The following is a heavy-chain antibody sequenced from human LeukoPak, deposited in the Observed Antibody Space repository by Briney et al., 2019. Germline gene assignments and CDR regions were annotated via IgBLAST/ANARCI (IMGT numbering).Heavy chain of an antibody. D-gene: IGHD1-26*01. V-gene: IGHV1-8*02. CDR3: ARGRMEWELNSYFDY. CDR1: GYTFTSYY. J-gene: IGHJ4*02. CDR2: KNPNTGNT. Sequence: GASVKVSCKASGYTFTSYYMHWVRQAPGQGLEWMGWKNPNTGNTGYAQKFQGRVSMTMDTSISTAYMELSSLRSEDTAVYYCARGRMEWELNSYFDYWGQGTLVTVSS.